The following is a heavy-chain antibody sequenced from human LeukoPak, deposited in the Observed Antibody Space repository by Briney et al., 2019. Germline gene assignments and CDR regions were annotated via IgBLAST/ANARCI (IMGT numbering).Heavy chain of an antibody. CDR1: GYTFTSYY. CDR2: INPSGGST. CDR3: AREYWYYDSRGYYSFSLGY. Sequence: ASVKVSCKASGYTFTSYYMHWVRQAPGQGLEWMGIINPSGGSTSYAQKFQGRVTMTRDTSTSTVYMELSSLRSEDTAVYYCAREYWYYDSRGYYSFSLGYWGQGTPVTVSS. J-gene: IGHJ4*02. D-gene: IGHD3-22*01. V-gene: IGHV1-46*01.